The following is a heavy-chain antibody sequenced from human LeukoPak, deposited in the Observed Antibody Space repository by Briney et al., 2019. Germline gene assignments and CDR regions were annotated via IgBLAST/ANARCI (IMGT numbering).Heavy chain of an antibody. CDR2: IDGNGGNT. J-gene: IGHJ4*02. CDR3: AQINPTIAATNY. Sequence: GGSLRLSCEASGFTFDYDMSWVRQAPGKGLEWVSGIDGNGGNTGYADSVKGRFTISRDNAKNSLFLQMNSLRAEDTALYYCAQINPTIAATNYWGQGTLVTVSS. D-gene: IGHD6-13*01. V-gene: IGHV3-20*04. CDR1: GFTFDYD.